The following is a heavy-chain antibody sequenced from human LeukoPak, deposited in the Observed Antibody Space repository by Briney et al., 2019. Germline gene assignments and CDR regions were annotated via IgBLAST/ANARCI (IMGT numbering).Heavy chain of an antibody. CDR3: ARDQPRGYCSSTSCSEAFDI. Sequence: ASVKVSCKASGYTFTSYGISWVRQAPGQGLEWMGWISAYNGNTNYAQKLQGRVTMTTDTSTSTAYMELRSLRSDDTAVYYCARDQPRGYCSSTSCSEAFDIWGQGTMVTVSS. V-gene: IGHV1-18*01. D-gene: IGHD2-2*01. J-gene: IGHJ3*02. CDR1: GYTFTSYG. CDR2: ISAYNGNT.